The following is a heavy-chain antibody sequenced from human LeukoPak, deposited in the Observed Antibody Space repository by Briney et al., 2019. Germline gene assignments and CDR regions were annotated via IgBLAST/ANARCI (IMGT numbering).Heavy chain of an antibody. J-gene: IGHJ6*02. Sequence: SSETLSLTCTVSGGSISSGDYYWSWIRQPPGKGLEWIGYIYYSGSTYYNPSLKSRVTISVDTSKNQFSLKLSSVTAADTAVYYCARGSVVPAALYYYYGMDVWGQGTTVTVSS. CDR2: IYYSGST. D-gene: IGHD2-2*01. CDR1: GGSISSGDYY. V-gene: IGHV4-30-4*01. CDR3: ARGSVVPAALYYYYGMDV.